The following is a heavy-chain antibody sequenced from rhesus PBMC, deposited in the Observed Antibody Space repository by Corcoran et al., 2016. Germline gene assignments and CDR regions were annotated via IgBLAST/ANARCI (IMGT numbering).Heavy chain of an antibody. V-gene: IGHV4-169*02. CDR3: ARDTKNVY. D-gene: IGHD1-32*01. J-gene: IGHJ4*01. Sequence: QVQLQESGPGLVQPSETLSVTCAVSGGSISSSYWSWIRQAPGKGLEWIGYIYGSGSSTNYNPSLKSLVTLSVDTSKNQLSLKLSAVTTADTAVYYCARDTKNVYWGQGVLVIVSS. CDR2: IYGSGSST. CDR1: GGSISSSY.